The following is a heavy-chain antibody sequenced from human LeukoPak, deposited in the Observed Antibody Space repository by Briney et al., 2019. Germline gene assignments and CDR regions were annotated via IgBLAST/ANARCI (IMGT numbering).Heavy chain of an antibody. V-gene: IGHV4-34*01. CDR2: INHSGST. J-gene: IGHJ4*02. Sequence: PSETLSLTCAVYGGSFSGYYWSWIRQPPGKGLEWIGEINHSGSTNYNPSLKSRVTISVDTSKNQFSLKLSSATAADTAVYYCASKTYYYGSGSYYRYWGQGTLVTVSS. D-gene: IGHD3-10*01. CDR3: ASKTYYYGSGSYYRY. CDR1: GGSFSGYY.